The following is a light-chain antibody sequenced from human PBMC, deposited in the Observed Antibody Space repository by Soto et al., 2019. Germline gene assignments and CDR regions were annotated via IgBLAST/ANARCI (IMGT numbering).Light chain of an antibody. CDR1: SSDVGGYNY. J-gene: IGLJ1*01. Sequence: QSVLTQPPSASGSPGQSVAISCTGTSSDVGGYNYASWYQQHPGKAPKLMIYEVNKRPSGVPDRFSGSKSGNTASLTVSGLQAEDEAAYYCSSYAGSSNVFGTGTKVTVL. V-gene: IGLV2-8*01. CDR2: EVN. CDR3: SSYAGSSNV.